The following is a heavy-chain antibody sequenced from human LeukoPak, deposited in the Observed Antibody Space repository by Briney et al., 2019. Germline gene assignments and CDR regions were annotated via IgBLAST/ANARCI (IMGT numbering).Heavy chain of an antibody. CDR1: GFTFSSYA. CDR3: ARDYDFWSGTETHFDY. CDR2: ISYDGSNK. J-gene: IGHJ4*02. Sequence: GGSLRLSCAASGFTFSSYAMHWVRQAPGKGLEWVAVISYDGSNKYYADSVKGRFTISRDNSKNTLYLQMNSLRAEDTAVYYCARDYDFWSGTETHFDYWGQGTLVTVSS. V-gene: IGHV3-30-3*01. D-gene: IGHD3-3*01.